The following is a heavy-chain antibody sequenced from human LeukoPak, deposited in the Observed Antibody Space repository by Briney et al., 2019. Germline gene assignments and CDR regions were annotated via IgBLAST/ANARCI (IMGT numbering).Heavy chain of an antibody. CDR1: GFIFKTYA. Sequence: GGSLRLSCAGSGFIFKTYALGWVRQAPGKGLEWVSAISGSGANTDYAHFVKGRFVISRDNSNKMIFLQMDSLRVEDTAVYYCAKLWFGDLSRGQAKFDYWGQGTLVTVSA. CDR3: AKLWFGDLSRGQAKFDY. V-gene: IGHV3-23*01. J-gene: IGHJ4*02. D-gene: IGHD3-16*01. CDR2: ISGSGANT.